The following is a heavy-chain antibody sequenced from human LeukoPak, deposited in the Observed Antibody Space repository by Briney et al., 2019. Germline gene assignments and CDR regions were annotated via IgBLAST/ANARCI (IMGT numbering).Heavy chain of an antibody. J-gene: IGHJ4*02. D-gene: IGHD4-17*01. Sequence: GGSLRLSCAASGFTFSSYAMSWVRQAPGKGLEWVSAISGSGGSTYYADSVKGRFTISRDNSKNTLHLQMNSLRAEDTAVYYCAKDDDYGDYASDYWGQGTLVTVSS. CDR3: AKDDDYGDYASDY. CDR1: GFTFSSYA. V-gene: IGHV3-23*01. CDR2: ISGSGGST.